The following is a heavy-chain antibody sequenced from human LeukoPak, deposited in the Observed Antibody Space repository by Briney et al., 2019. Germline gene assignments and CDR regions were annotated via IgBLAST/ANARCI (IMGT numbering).Heavy chain of an antibody. V-gene: IGHV3-23*01. CDR1: GFTFSSYA. CDR3: AKVQNIYCSSTSCQPAYYFDY. Sequence: GGSLRLSCAASGFTFSSYAMSWVRQAPGKGLEWVSAISGSGGSTYYADSVKGRFTTSRDNSKNTLYLQMNSLRAEDTAVYYCAKVQNIYCSSTSCQPAYYFDYWGQGTLVTVSS. J-gene: IGHJ4*02. D-gene: IGHD2-2*01. CDR2: ISGSGGST.